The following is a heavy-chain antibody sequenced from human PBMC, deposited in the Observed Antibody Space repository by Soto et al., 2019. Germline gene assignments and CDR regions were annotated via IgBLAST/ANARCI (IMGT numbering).Heavy chain of an antibody. CDR3: AKDSIGYYGIYDAFDV. J-gene: IGHJ3*01. CDR2: IGGGDDI. V-gene: IGHV3-23*01. Sequence: VQLLESGGGLVQPGGSLRLSCEASGFTFSNYAMAWVRQTPGEGPEWVSAIGGGDDIFYAEAVQGRFIISRGDSRCTMYLQRDNLRVEDTAIYFCAKDSIGYYGIYDAFDVWGQGTVVTVSS. D-gene: IGHD3-10*01. CDR1: GFTFSNYA.